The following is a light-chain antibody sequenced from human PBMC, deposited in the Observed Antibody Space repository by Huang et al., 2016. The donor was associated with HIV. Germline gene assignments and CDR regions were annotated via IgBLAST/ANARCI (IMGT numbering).Light chain of an antibody. Sequence: DIQMTQSPSTLSASVGDRVTITCRASLSISMWFAWYQQKTGKAPKLLIYKASSLESGVPSRFSGSGSGTEFTLTISRLQPDDFATYYCQQYTTYFPTFGQGTKLEIK. CDR3: QQYTTYFPT. CDR2: KAS. CDR1: LSISMW. J-gene: IGKJ2*01. V-gene: IGKV1-5*03.